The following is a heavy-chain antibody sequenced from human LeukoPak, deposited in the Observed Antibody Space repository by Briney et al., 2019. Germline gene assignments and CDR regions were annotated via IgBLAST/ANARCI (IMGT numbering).Heavy chain of an antibody. CDR3: AKDSSSGYPFQD. V-gene: IGHV3-30*18. Sequence: GGSLRLSCAASGFTFSSYWMHWVRQAPGKGLEWVAVIPYDGRNTYYADSVKGRFTISRDNSKKTLYLQMNSLRAEDTAVYYCAKDSSSGYPFQDWGQGTLVTVSS. CDR1: GFTFSSYW. CDR2: IPYDGRNT. J-gene: IGHJ1*01. D-gene: IGHD3-22*01.